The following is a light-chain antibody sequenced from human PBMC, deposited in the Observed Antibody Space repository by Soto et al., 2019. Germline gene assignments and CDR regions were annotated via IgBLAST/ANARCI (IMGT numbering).Light chain of an antibody. CDR3: XXXXXXWT. V-gene: IGKV1-5*03. CDR1: QSISTW. J-gene: IGKJ1*01. Sequence: DIQMTQSPSTLSASVGDRVTITCRASQSISTWLAWYQHKPGKAPKLLIYRASSLESGVPSRFSGSGSGTEFTLTIXXLXXXXXXXXXXXXXXXXWTFGQGTKVEIK. CDR2: RAS.